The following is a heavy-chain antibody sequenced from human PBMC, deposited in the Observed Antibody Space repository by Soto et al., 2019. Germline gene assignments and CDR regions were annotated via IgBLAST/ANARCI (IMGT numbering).Heavy chain of an antibody. D-gene: IGHD3-10*01. Sequence: QVQLVESGGGVVQPGRSLRLSCAASGFTFSSYGMHWVRQAPGKGLEWVAVISYDGSNKYYADSVKGRFTISRDYSKKTLYLQMNSLRGEDTAVYYCAKDLGYYGSGSYYNYTTNRNYYYYYGMDVWGQGTTVTVSS. V-gene: IGHV3-30*18. CDR3: AKDLGYYGSGSYYNYTTNRNYYYYYGMDV. CDR1: GFTFSSYG. CDR2: ISYDGSNK. J-gene: IGHJ6*02.